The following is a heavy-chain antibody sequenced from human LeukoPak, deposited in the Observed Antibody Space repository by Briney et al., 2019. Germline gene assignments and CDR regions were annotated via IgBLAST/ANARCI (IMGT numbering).Heavy chain of an antibody. CDR2: IYYSGST. D-gene: IGHD3-10*01. Sequence: SETLSLTCTVSGGSISSSSYYWGWIRQPPGKGLEWIGYIYYSGSTYYNPSLKSRVTISVDTSKNQFSLKLSSVTAADTAVYYCARDGLGGWFDPWGQGTLVTVSS. V-gene: IGHV4-39*07. CDR3: ARDGLGGWFDP. CDR1: GGSISSSSYY. J-gene: IGHJ5*02.